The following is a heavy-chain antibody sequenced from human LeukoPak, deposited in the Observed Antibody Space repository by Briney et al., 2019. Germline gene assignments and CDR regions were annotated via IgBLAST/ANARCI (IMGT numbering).Heavy chain of an antibody. D-gene: IGHD5-18*01. CDR1: GFTFSSYS. CDR2: ISSTGSTI. V-gene: IGHV3-48*04. J-gene: IGHJ4*02. Sequence: QSGGSLRLSCAASGFTFSSYSMTWVRQAPGKGLEWVSFISSTGSTIYYADSVKGRFTISRDNAKNSLYLQMNSLRAEDTAVYYCARDPRGYSYGTDYWGQGTLVTVSS. CDR3: ARDPRGYSYGTDY.